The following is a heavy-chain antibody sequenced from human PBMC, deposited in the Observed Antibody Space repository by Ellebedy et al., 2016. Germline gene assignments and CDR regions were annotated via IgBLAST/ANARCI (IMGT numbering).Heavy chain of an antibody. J-gene: IGHJ6*02. D-gene: IGHD6-19*01. CDR2: IGRGGDT. V-gene: IGHV3-13*01. Sequence: GGSLRLSCAASGFRFSTSDMHWVRQATGKGLEWVSAIGRGGDTYYPGSVQGRFTISRENAKNSLYLQMNSLRAEDTAVYYCARRYSSTYYYSAMDVWGQGTTVTVSS. CDR1: GFRFSTSD. CDR3: ARRYSSTYYYSAMDV.